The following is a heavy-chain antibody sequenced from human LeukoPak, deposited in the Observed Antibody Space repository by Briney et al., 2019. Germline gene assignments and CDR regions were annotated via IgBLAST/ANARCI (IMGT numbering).Heavy chain of an antibody. V-gene: IGHV3-74*01. D-gene: IGHD6-25*01. J-gene: IGHJ3*02. CDR2: INSDGSGI. CDR3: ARGSAHAFDI. CDR1: GFTLSSYW. Sequence: HPGGSLRLSCAVSGFTLSSYWMHWVRQLPGKGLVWVSRINSDGSGISYAGSVKGRFTISRDNAKNTLYLQMNSLRAEDTAVYYCARGSAHAFDIWGQGTMVTVSS.